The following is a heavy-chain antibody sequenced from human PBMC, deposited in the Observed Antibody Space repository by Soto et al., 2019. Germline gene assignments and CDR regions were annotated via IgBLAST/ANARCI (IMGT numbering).Heavy chain of an antibody. V-gene: IGHV4-59*01. CDR3: ASLKYNSGWYYFDQ. CDR2: VYYSGST. J-gene: IGHJ4*02. D-gene: IGHD6-19*01. Sequence: QVQLQESGPGLVKPSETLSLTCTVSGSSISSYYWSWIRQSPGKGLEWIGYVYYSGSTNNNPSLKSRVTISVDMSKKQFSLKFSSVTAADTALYYCASLKYNSGWYYFDQWGQGTLVTVSS. CDR1: GSSISSYY.